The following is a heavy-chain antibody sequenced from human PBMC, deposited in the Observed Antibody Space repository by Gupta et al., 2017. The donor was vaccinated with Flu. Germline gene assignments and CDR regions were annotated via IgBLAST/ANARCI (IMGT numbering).Heavy chain of an antibody. V-gene: IGHV3-7*01. CDR1: FTFSRYW. D-gene: IGHD5-12*01. CDR3: SRHGSHHFAY. CDR2: IKEDGTER. Sequence: FTFSRYWMAWVRQDPGKGLEWVANIKEDGTERYYVDSVRGRFTISRDNAKNSLYLQMNSLRVDDTAVYYCSRHGSHHFAYWGQGALVTVAS. J-gene: IGHJ4*02.